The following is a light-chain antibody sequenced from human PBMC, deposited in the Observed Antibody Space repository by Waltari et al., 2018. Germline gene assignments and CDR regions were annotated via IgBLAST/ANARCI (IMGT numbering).Light chain of an antibody. J-gene: IGKJ2*01. V-gene: IGKV4-1*01. Sequence: DIVMTQSPDSLAVSLGERATINCKSSQSVLYSSNNKNYLAWYQQKPGQPPKLLIYWAATRESGVPERFSGSGSVTDFTLAISSLQAEDVAVYYCQQYNSTPPYTFGQGTKLEIK. CDR2: WAA. CDR1: QSVLYSSNNKNY. CDR3: QQYNSTPPYT.